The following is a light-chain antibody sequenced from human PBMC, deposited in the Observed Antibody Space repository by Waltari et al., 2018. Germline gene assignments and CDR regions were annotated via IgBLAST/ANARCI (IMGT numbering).Light chain of an antibody. CDR2: KGS. Sequence: DIVMTQSPLSLPVTPGEPASMSCRSSQTLIYTDGNTYLSWFLQRPGQSPRRLIDKGSDRDPGVPDRFRGSGSGTDFTLRIKKVEAEDVGVYYCMQGTHWPWTFGQGTKMEIE. CDR1: QTLIYTDGNTY. CDR3: MQGTHWPWT. J-gene: IGKJ1*01. V-gene: IGKV2-30*01.